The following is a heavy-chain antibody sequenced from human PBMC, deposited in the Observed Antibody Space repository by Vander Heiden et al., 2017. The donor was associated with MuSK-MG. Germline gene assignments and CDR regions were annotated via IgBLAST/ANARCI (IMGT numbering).Heavy chain of an antibody. CDR2: INRSGST. V-gene: IGHV4-34*01. D-gene: IGHD2-2*01. CDR1: GGSFSSYY. J-gene: IGHJ6*04. CDR3: ARGGYCSSTTCGLDI. Sequence: QVQLQQWGAGLLKPSETLSLTCAVYGGSFSSYYWTWIRQPPGKGLEWTGEINRSGSTNYNPSLKSRVTISVDTSENQFSLKLSSVTAADTAVYYCARGGYCSSTTCGLDIWGKGTTVTVSS.